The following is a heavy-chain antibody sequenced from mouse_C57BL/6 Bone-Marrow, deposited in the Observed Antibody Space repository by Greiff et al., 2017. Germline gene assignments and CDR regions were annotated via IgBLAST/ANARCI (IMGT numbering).Heavy chain of an antibody. CDR2: INPYNGGT. V-gene: IGHV1-19*01. D-gene: IGHD1-1*01. CDR3: AGPYYGSSPAWFAY. CDR1: GYTFTDYY. J-gene: IGHJ3*01. Sequence: EVQLQQSGPVLVKPGASVKMSCKASGYTFTDYYMNWVKQSHGKSLEWIGVINPYNGGTSYNQKFKGKATLTVDKSSSTAYMELNSLTSEDSAVYYCAGPYYGSSPAWFAYWGQGTLGTVSA.